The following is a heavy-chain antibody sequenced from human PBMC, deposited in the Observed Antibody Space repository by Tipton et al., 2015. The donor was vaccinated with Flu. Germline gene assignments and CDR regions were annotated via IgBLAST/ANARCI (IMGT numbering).Heavy chain of an antibody. CDR3: ARRDYSNYVSVPKNWFDS. D-gene: IGHD4-11*01. J-gene: IGHJ5*01. CDR1: GDSIASDYY. CDR2: VHRQGTT. V-gene: IGHV4-38-2*01. Sequence: TLSLTYSVSGDSIASDYYWAWVRQPPGKGLEWIGNVHRQGTTYYSPSLRSGVAIEVDRSKNQFSLRLNSVTAAGTAVYFCARRDYSNYVSVPKNWFDSWGRGILVTVSS.